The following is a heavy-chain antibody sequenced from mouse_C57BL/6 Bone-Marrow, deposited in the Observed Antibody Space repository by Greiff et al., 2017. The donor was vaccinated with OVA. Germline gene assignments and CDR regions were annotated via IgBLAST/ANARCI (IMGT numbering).Heavy chain of an antibody. J-gene: IGHJ1*03. Sequence: EVKVVESGGGLVQSGRSLRLSCATSGFTFSDFYMEWVRQAPGKGLEWIAASRNKANDYTTEYSASVKGRFIVSRDTSQSILYLQMNALRAEDTAIYYCARDANYGNYDWYFDVWGTGTTVTVSS. CDR1: GFTFSDFY. D-gene: IGHD2-1*01. CDR2: SRNKANDYTT. V-gene: IGHV7-1*01. CDR3: ARDANYGNYDWYFDV.